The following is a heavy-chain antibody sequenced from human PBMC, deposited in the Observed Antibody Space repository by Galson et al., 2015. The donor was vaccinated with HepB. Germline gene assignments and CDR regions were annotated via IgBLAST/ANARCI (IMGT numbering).Heavy chain of an antibody. CDR3: AKSALYDFWSGLGY. Sequence: SLRLSCAASGFTFSSYGMHWVRQAPGKGLEWVAVISYDGSNKYYADSVKGRFTISRDNSKNTLYLQMNSLRAEDTAVYYCAKSALYDFWSGLGYWGQGTLVTVSS. CDR2: ISYDGSNK. D-gene: IGHD3-3*01. V-gene: IGHV3-30*18. CDR1: GFTFSSYG. J-gene: IGHJ4*02.